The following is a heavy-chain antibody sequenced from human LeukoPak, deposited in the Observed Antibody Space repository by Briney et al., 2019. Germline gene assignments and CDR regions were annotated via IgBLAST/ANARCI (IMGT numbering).Heavy chain of an antibody. Sequence: GGSLRLSCAASGFTFSLYAMHWVRQAPGKGLEWVAVISYDGSNKYYADSVKGRFTISRDNSKNTLYLQMSSLRAEDTAVYYCARDRAIFHYYYGMDVWGQGTTVTVSS. J-gene: IGHJ6*02. V-gene: IGHV3-30*04. CDR1: GFTFSLYA. D-gene: IGHD3-9*01. CDR3: ARDRAIFHYYYGMDV. CDR2: ISYDGSNK.